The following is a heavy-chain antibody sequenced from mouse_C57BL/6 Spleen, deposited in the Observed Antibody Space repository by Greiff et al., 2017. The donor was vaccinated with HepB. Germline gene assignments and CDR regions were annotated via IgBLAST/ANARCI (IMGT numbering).Heavy chain of an antibody. CDR1: GFTFSDYG. CDR3: ARLTGREKDYYWYFDV. CDR2: ISNLAYSI. J-gene: IGHJ1*03. Sequence: EVMLVESGGGLVQPGGSLKLSCAASGFTFSDYGMAWVRQAPRKGPEWVAFISNLAYSIYYADTVTGRFTITRENAKNTLYLEMSSLRSEDTAMYYCARLTGREKDYYWYFDVWGTGTTVTVSS. D-gene: IGHD4-1*01. V-gene: IGHV5-15*01.